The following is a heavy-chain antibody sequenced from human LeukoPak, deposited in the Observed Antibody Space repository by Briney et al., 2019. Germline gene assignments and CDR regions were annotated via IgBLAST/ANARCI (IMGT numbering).Heavy chain of an antibody. D-gene: IGHD2-15*01. CDR3: ARVVQSFGPRYYDY. Sequence: GESLKISCEGSGYSFTSYWIGWVRQMPGKGLEWMGISYPGDSDTRYRPSFQGQVTISTDKSISTAYLQWSSLKTSDTAMYYRARVVQSFGPRYYDYWGQGTLVTVSS. J-gene: IGHJ4*02. V-gene: IGHV5-51*01. CDR2: SYPGDSDT. CDR1: GYSFTSYW.